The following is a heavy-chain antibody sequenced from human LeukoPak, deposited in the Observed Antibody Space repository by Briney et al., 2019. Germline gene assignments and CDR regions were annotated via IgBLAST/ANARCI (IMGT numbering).Heavy chain of an antibody. Sequence: ASVKVSRKTSGYRFSDYGISWVRQAPGQGLQWMGWINTYNGNTEYAQSLQGRATMTIDTATATAYLEVRSLISDDTAVYYCARDLGEGAKRDLDFWGQGTVVPVSS. CDR3: ARDLGEGAKRDLDF. CDR1: GYRFSDYG. D-gene: IGHD1-26*01. J-gene: IGHJ4*02. CDR2: INTYNGNT. V-gene: IGHV1-18*01.